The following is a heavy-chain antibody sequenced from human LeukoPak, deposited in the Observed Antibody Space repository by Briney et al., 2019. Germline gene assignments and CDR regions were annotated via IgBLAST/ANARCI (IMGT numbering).Heavy chain of an antibody. V-gene: IGHV3-23*01. CDR1: GFTFSKYA. D-gene: IGHD3-16*02. Sequence: GGSLRLSCAASGFTFSKYALTWVRQAPGQGLECVSVISGSGDYTYYADSVKGRFTISRDNSKNTLYLQMNSLKDEDMAVYYCAKNLPYLDNPAYRSWPLDFWGQGTLVTVSS. CDR2: ISGSGDYT. CDR3: AKNLPYLDNPAYRSWPLDF. J-gene: IGHJ4*02.